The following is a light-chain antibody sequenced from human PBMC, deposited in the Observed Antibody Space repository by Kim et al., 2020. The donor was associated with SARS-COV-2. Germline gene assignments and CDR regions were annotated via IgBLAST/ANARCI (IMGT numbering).Light chain of an antibody. J-gene: IGKJ2*01. CDR1: QTISRY. V-gene: IGKV1-39*01. CDR2: GAS. CDR3: QQSHSTPYT. Sequence: DIQMTQSPSSLSASVGDRVTITCRASQTISRYLHWYQQKPGKAPNLLIYGASSLQSGVPSRFSGSGSGTDFTLTISSLQPEDFATYYCQQSHSTPYTFGQGTKLEI.